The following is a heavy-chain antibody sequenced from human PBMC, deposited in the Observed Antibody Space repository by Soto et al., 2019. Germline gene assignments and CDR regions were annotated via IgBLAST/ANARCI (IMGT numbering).Heavy chain of an antibody. CDR2: IYYSGST. V-gene: IGHV4-31*03. D-gene: IGHD2-2*01. Sequence: LSLTCTVSCFSIISVGYYWSWIRHRPGKGLEWIVYIYYSGSTYYNPSLKSRVTISVDTSKNQFSLKLSSVTAADTAVYYCARDSGSEYCSSTSCYGRVAFDIWGQGTMVT. CDR3: ARDSGSEYCSSTSCYGRVAFDI. CDR1: CFSIISVGYY. J-gene: IGHJ3*02.